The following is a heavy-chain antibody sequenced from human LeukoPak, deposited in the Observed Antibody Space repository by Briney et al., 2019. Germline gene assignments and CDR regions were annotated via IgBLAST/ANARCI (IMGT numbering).Heavy chain of an antibody. CDR2: IYYSGST. V-gene: IGHV4-39*01. CDR1: GGSISSSSYY. Sequence: SETLSLTCTVSGGSISSSSYYWGWIRQPPGKGLEWIGSIYYSGSTYYNPSLKSRVTISVDTSKNQFSLKLSSVTAADTAVYYCARQLVVEDPDSSGSYDWFDPWGQGTLVTVSS. CDR3: ARQLVVEDPDSSGSYDWFDP. D-gene: IGHD1-26*01. J-gene: IGHJ5*02.